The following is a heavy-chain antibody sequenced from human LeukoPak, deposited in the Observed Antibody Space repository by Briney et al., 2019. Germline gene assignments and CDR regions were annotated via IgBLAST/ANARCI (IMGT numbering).Heavy chain of an antibody. V-gene: IGHV1-69*13. CDR3: TSVPLITGTYYYGMDV. CDR1: GGTFSSYA. CDR2: IIPIFGTA. Sequence: SVKVSCTASGGTFSSYAISWVRQAPGQGLEWMGGIIPIFGTANYAQKFEGRVTITADESTSTAYMELSSLRSEDTAVYYCTSVPLITGTYYYGMDVWGQGTTVTVSS. D-gene: IGHD1-20*01. J-gene: IGHJ6*02.